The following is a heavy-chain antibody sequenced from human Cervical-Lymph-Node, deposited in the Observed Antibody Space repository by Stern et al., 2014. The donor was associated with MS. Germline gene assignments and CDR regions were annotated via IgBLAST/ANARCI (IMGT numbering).Heavy chain of an antibody. V-gene: IGHV1-18*01. CDR2: ISAYNGNT. Sequence: VQLVESGAEVKKPGASVTVSCKASGYTFTSYGISWVRQAHGQGIEWMGCISAYNGNTNYTQKLQGRVTMTTDTSTSTAYMELRSLRSDDTAVYYCARGLLGSENAFDIWGQGTMVTVSS. D-gene: IGHD2-15*01. CDR3: ARGLLGSENAFDI. CDR1: GYTFTSYG. J-gene: IGHJ3*02.